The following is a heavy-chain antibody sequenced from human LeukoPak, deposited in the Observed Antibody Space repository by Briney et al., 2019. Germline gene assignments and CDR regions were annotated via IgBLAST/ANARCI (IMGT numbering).Heavy chain of an antibody. V-gene: IGHV4-4*02. Sequence: SETLSLTCTVTGDSINSLDLWSWVRQPPGKGLEWIGEMYLSGTTHSNPSVKSRVTISIDKSKNQFFLNLSSVTAADTAVYYCAGLVGRYSSGLYYYYFDYWGQGTLVTVSS. CDR1: GDSINSLDL. CDR3: AGLVGRYSSGLYYYYFDY. CDR2: MYLSGTT. D-gene: IGHD3-22*01. J-gene: IGHJ4*02.